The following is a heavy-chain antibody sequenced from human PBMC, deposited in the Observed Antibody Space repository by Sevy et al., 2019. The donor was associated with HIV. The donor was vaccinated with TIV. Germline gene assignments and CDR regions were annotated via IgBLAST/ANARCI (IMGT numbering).Heavy chain of an antibody. CDR1: GGSISSYY. Sequence: SETLSLTCTVSGGSISSYYWSWIRQPPGKGLEWIGYIYYSGSTNYTPSLKSRVTISLDTSKNQFSLKLSSVTAADTAVYYCARDTGNYGMDVWGQGTTVTVSS. CDR3: ARDTGNYGMDV. CDR2: IYYSGST. V-gene: IGHV4-59*01. D-gene: IGHD3-10*01. J-gene: IGHJ6*02.